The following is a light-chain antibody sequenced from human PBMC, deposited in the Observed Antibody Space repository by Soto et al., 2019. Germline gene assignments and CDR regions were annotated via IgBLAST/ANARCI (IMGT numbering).Light chain of an antibody. V-gene: IGKV1-27*01. CDR3: QKYNSAPTWT. CDR2: AAS. CDR1: QGISNY. J-gene: IGKJ1*01. Sequence: DIQMTQSPSSLSASVGDRVTITCRASQGISNYLAWYQQKPGKVPKLLIYAASTLQSGVPSRFSGSGSGTDFTLTISSLQPEDVETYYCQKYNSAPTWTFGQGTKVEIK.